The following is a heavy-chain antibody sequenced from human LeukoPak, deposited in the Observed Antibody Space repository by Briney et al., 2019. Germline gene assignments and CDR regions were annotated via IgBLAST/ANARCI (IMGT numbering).Heavy chain of an antibody. CDR3: ARDSAAYYGGDCYPYYYGMDV. CDR1: GYTFTSYG. Sequence: ASVKVSCKASGYTFTSYGISWVRQAPGQGLEWMGWISAYNGNTNYAQKLQGRVTMTTDTSTSTAYMELRSLRSDDTAVYYCARDSAAYYGGDCYPYYYGMDVWGQGTTVTVSS. D-gene: IGHD2-21*02. V-gene: IGHV1-18*01. CDR2: ISAYNGNT. J-gene: IGHJ6*02.